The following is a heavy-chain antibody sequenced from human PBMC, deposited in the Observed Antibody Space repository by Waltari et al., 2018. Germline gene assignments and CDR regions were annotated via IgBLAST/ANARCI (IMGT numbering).Heavy chain of an antibody. CDR2: IYHSGST. V-gene: IGHV4-38-2*01. D-gene: IGHD6-13*01. CDR3: ARHTYSSSKSWFDP. J-gene: IGHJ5*02. CDR1: GYSISSGYY. Sequence: QVQLQESGPGLVKPSETLSLTCAVSGYSISSGYYWGWIRQPPGKGLEWIGSIYHSGSTYYNPSLKSRVTISVDTSKNQFSLKLSSVTAADTAVYYCARHTYSSSKSWFDPWGQGTLVTVSS.